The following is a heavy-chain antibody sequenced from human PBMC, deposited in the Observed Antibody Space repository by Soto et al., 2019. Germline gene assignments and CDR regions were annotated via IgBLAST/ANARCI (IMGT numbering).Heavy chain of an antibody. CDR2: ISAYNGNT. V-gene: IGHV1-18*01. J-gene: IGHJ4*02. CDR1: GYTFTSYG. Sequence: ASVKVSCKASGYTFTSYGISWVRQAPGQGLEWMGWISAYNGNTYYADSVKGRFIISRDNSKNTLHLQMNSLRAEDTAVYYCAKGGYSHGYIDHWGQGTLVTVSS. CDR3: AKGGYSHGYIDH. D-gene: IGHD5-18*01.